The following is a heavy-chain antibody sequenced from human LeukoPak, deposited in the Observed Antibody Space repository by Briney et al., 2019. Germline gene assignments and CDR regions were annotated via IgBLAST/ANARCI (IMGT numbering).Heavy chain of an antibody. CDR2: INHSGST. J-gene: IGHJ4*02. V-gene: IGHV4-34*01. CDR1: GGSFSGYY. D-gene: IGHD1-14*01. Sequence: PSETLSLTCAVYGGSFSGYYWSWIRQPPGKGLEWIGEINHSGSTNYNPSLKSRVTISVDTSKNQFSLKLSSVTAADTAVYYCARTGLDFFDYWGQGTLVTVSS. CDR3: ARTGLDFFDY.